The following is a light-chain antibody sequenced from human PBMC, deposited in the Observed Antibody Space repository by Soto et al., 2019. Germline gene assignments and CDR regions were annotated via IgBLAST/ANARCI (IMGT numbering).Light chain of an antibody. J-gene: IGLJ1*01. V-gene: IGLV1-40*01. Sequence: QSVLTQPPSVSGAPGQRVAISCSWSSSNIGAGYDVHWYQQLPGTAPKLLIYGNTNRPSGVPDRFSSSRSGTSASLAITGLQAEDEADYYCQSYDSSLSGYVFGTGTKLTVL. CDR3: QSYDSSLSGYV. CDR2: GNT. CDR1: SSNIGAGYD.